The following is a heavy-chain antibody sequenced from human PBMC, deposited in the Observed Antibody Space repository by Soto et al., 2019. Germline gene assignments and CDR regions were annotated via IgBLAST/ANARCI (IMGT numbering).Heavy chain of an antibody. D-gene: IGHD4-17*01. J-gene: IGHJ5*02. Sequence: SETLSLTCTVSGGSISSYYWSWIRQPPGKGLEWIGYIYYSGSTNYNPSLKSRGTISVDTSKNQFSLKLSSVTAADTAVYYCARTTVKSWFVPWGQGTLVTVSS. V-gene: IGHV4-59*08. CDR2: IYYSGST. CDR3: ARTTVKSWFVP. CDR1: GGSISSYY.